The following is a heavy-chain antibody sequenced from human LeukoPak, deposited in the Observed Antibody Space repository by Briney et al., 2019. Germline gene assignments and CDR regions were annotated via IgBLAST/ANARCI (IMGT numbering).Heavy chain of an antibody. D-gene: IGHD3-10*01. Sequence: SETLSLTCTVSGGSISSSSYYWGWIRQPPGKGLEWIGSIYYSGSTYYNPSLKSRVTISVDTSKNQFSLNLSSVTAADTAMYYCARDTHYYGSGSPAFDIWGQGTMVTVSS. V-gene: IGHV4-39*02. J-gene: IGHJ3*02. CDR3: ARDTHYYGSGSPAFDI. CDR1: GGSISSSSYY. CDR2: IYYSGST.